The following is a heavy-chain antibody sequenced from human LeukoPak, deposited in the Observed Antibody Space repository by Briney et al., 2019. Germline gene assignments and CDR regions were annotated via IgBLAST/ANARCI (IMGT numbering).Heavy chain of an antibody. V-gene: IGHV4-38-2*01. J-gene: IGHJ5*02. CDR3: AGTKSENWFDP. CDR1: GYSISSGYY. D-gene: IGHD2-8*01. CDR2: IYHSGST. Sequence: SETLSLTCAVSGYSISSGYYWGWIRQPPGKGLEWIGSIYHSGSTYYNPSLKSRVTISVDTSKNQFSLKLSSVTAADTAVYYCAGTKSENWFDPWGQGTLVTVSS.